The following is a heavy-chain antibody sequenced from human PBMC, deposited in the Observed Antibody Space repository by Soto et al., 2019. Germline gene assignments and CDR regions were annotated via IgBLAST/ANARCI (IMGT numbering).Heavy chain of an antibody. CDR1: GFTFSSYA. V-gene: IGHV3-23*01. D-gene: IGHD1-1*01. CDR2: ISGSGDST. J-gene: IGHJ4*02. Sequence: GGSLRLSCAASGFTFSSYAMSWVRQAPGKGLEWVSAISGSGDSTYYADSVSGRFTISRDNSKNTLSLQMNSLRAEDTAVYYCTSLNWNFVSWGQGTLVTVSS. CDR3: TSLNWNFVS.